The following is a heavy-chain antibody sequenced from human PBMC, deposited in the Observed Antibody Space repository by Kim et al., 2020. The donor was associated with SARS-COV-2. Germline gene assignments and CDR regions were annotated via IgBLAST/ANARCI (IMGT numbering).Heavy chain of an antibody. CDR1: GGSISSYY. CDR2: IYYSGST. J-gene: IGHJ6*01. CDR3: ARGGSGWYLRSYYYYGMDV. V-gene: IGHV4-59*13. Sequence: SETLSLTCTVSGGSISSYYWSWIRQPPGKGLEWIGYIYYSGSTNYNPSLKSRVTISVDTSKNQFSLKLSSVTAADTAVYYCARGGSGWYLRSYYYYGMDV. D-gene: IGHD6-19*01.